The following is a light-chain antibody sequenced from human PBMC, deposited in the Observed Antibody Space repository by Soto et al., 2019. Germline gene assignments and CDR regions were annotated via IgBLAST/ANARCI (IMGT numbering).Light chain of an antibody. CDR2: RAS. V-gene: IGKV3-20*01. CDR3: QQYGSSPLT. J-gene: IGKJ4*01. CDR1: QSVSSDY. Sequence: ENVLTQSPGTLSLSPGERATLSCRASQSVSSDYLAWYQQKPGQTPKVLIYRASSSATGIPDRFSGSGSGTDFTLTISRLEPEDFAVYYCQQYGSSPLTFGGGTKGEIK.